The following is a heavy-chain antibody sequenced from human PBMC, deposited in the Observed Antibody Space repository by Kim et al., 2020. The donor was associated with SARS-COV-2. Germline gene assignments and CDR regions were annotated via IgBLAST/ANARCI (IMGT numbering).Heavy chain of an antibody. D-gene: IGHD6-6*01. CDR3: ARVRLDYYYCMDV. J-gene: IGHJ6*02. Sequence: HPTLKGRVNISVDTPKNQFSLKLSSVTDADTAVYYCARVRLDYYYCMDVWGQETTVTVSS. V-gene: IGHV4-59*01.